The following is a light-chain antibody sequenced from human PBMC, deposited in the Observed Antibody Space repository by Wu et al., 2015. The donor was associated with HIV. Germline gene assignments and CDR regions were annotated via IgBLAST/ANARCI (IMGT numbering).Light chain of an antibody. V-gene: IGKV3-15*01. CDR3: QQYNNWPPLYT. Sequence: EIVLTQSPATLSVSPGERTTLSCRASQYISDNLAWYQQKAGQAPRLLIYGASTRATGIPARFSGSGSGTEFTLTISSMQSEDYAVYYCQQYNNWPPLYTFGQGTKLE. CDR2: GAS. CDR1: QYISDN. J-gene: IGKJ2*01.